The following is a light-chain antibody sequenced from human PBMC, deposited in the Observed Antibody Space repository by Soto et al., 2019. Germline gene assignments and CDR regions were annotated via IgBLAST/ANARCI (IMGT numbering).Light chain of an antibody. CDR1: QSISNW. CDR2: TAS. Sequence: DIQMTQSPSTLSASVGDRVTITCRASQSISNWLAWYQQKPGKAPKLLIYTASRLESGVPSRFSGSGSGTEFTLTISRLQPDDFATYCCQQYDSYSWTFGQGTKVDMK. CDR3: QQYDSYSWT. J-gene: IGKJ1*01. V-gene: IGKV1-5*03.